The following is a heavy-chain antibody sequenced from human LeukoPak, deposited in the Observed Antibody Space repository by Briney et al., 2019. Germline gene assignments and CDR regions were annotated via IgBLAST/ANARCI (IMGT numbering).Heavy chain of an antibody. J-gene: IGHJ4*02. CDR1: GFTFRSYG. CDR3: AKDLHTSGWLHDFDY. V-gene: IGHV3-30*18. D-gene: IGHD6-19*01. CDR2: MSYDGSNK. Sequence: PGGSLRLSCAASGFTFRSYGMHWVRRAPGKGLEWVAVMSYDGSNKYYADSVKGRFTISRDNSKNTLYLQMNSLRAEDTAVYYCAKDLHTSGWLHDFDYWGQGTLVTVSS.